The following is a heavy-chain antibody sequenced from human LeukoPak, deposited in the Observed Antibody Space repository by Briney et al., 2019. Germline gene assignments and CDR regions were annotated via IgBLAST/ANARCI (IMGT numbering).Heavy chain of an antibody. CDR2: INHSGST. D-gene: IGHD6-19*01. Sequence: SETLSLTCAVYGGSFSGYYWGWIRQPPGKGLEWIGEINHSGSTNYNPSLKSRVTISVDTSKNQFSLKLSSVTAADTAVYYCARVGREQWLDKYYFDYWGQGTLVTVSS. V-gene: IGHV4-34*01. CDR1: GGSFSGYY. CDR3: ARVGREQWLDKYYFDY. J-gene: IGHJ4*02.